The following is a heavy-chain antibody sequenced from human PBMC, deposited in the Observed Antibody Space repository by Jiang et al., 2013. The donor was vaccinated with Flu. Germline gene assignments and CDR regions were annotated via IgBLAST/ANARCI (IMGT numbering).Heavy chain of an antibody. CDR1: GYSFTSYW. D-gene: IGHD6-13*01. Sequence: VQLVESGAEVKKPGESLRISCKGSGYSFTSYWISWVRQMPGKGLEWMGRIDPSDSYTNYSPSFQGHVTVSADKSISTAYLQWSSLKASDTAMYYCAQIAAARNKDFDYVGPGNPGPPSP. CDR2: IDPSDSYT. J-gene: IGHJ4*02. V-gene: IGHV5-10-1*03. CDR3: AQIAAARNKDFDY.